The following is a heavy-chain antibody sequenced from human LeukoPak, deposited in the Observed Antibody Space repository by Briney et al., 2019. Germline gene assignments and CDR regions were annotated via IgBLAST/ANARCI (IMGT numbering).Heavy chain of an antibody. V-gene: IGHV3-7*01. CDR2: IKQDGSEK. J-gene: IGHJ4*02. CDR1: GFTFSSYW. Sequence: GGSLRLSCAASGFTFSSYWMSWVRQAPGKGLEWVANIKQDGSEKYYVDSVKGRFTISRDNAKNSLYLQMNSLRAEDTAVYYCAREAPYSSFPYYFDYWGQGTLVTVSS. CDR3: AREAPYSSFPYYFDY. D-gene: IGHD6-6*01.